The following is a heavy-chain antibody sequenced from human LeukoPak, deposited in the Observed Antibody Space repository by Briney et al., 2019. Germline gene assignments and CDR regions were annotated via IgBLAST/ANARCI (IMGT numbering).Heavy chain of an antibody. V-gene: IGHV5-10-1*01. CDR3: ARQGYTRSSYDF. CDR2: IDPSDSYT. D-gene: IGHD6-6*01. J-gene: IGHJ4*02. CDR1: GYTFPSFW. Sequence: GESLRTSCKGSGYTFPSFWITWVRQMPGKGLEWMGMIDPSDSYTRYSPSFQGHVTISADKSITTAYLQWSSLKASDTALYYCARQGYTRSSYDFWGQGTLVTVSS.